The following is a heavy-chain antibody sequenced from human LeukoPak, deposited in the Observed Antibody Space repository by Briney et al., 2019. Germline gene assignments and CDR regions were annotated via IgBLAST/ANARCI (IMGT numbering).Heavy chain of an antibody. Sequence: ASVKVSRKASGYTFTGYYMHWVRQAPGQGLEWMGWINPNSGGTNYAQKFQGRVTMTRDTSISTAYMELSRLRSDDTAVYYCARVGVYSSSWYKKNYFDYWGQGTLVTVSS. J-gene: IGHJ4*02. V-gene: IGHV1-2*02. CDR3: ARVGVYSSSWYKKNYFDY. CDR1: GYTFTGYY. D-gene: IGHD6-13*01. CDR2: INPNSGGT.